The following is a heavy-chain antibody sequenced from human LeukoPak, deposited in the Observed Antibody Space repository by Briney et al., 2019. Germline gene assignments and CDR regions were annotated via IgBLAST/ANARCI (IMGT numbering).Heavy chain of an antibody. D-gene: IGHD3-16*01. V-gene: IGHV3-30*10. Sequence: GGSLRLSCATSGFPFVAYALHWVRQAPGKGLEWVAVISSDTSNKYYMDSVKGRFTISSDNSKNTLYLQMDSLRPEDTAVYYCARLAAASPGYWGQGTLVTVSS. CDR1: GFPFVAYA. CDR2: ISSDTSNK. CDR3: ARLAAASPGY. J-gene: IGHJ4*02.